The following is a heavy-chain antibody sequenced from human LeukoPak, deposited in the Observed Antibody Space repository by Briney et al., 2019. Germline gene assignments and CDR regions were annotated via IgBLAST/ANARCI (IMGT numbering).Heavy chain of an antibody. CDR2: IIPIFGSA. Sequence: SVKVSCKASGGTFSNYAISWVRQAPGQGLEWMGGIIPIFGSANYAQKFQGRVTITADESTSTAYMELSSLRSEDTAVYYCATAHYYDSGSYGHQRHFDSWGQGTLVTVSS. CDR1: GGTFSNYA. CDR3: ATAHYYDSGSYGHQRHFDS. J-gene: IGHJ4*02. V-gene: IGHV1-69*01. D-gene: IGHD3-10*01.